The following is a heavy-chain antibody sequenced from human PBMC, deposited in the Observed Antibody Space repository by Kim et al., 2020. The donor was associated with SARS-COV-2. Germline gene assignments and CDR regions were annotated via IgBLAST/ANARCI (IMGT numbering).Heavy chain of an antibody. V-gene: IGHV3-23*01. CDR1: GFIFSSFA. Sequence: GGSLRLSCAASGFIFSSFAMSWVRQAPGKGLEWVSAVSGSGSSTYDADSVKGRFTISRDNSKNTLFLQMNSLRAEDTAVYYCARRFGVGAFDVWGQGTRVTVSS. J-gene: IGHJ3*01. CDR3: ARRFGVGAFDV. CDR2: VSGSGSST. D-gene: IGHD3-10*01.